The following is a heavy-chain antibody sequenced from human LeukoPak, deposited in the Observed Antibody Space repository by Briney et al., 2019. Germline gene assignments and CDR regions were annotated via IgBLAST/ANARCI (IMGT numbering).Heavy chain of an antibody. Sequence: GGSLRLSCGASSFTFSSYVMSWVRQAPGKGLEWVSYITSSGTTTYYANSVKGRFTISRDDAENSLYLQMNSLRAEDTAVYYCGSSGYYYPYYFDYWGQGTLVTVSS. CDR3: GSSGYYYPYYFDY. D-gene: IGHD3-22*01. CDR1: SFTFSSYV. J-gene: IGHJ4*02. CDR2: ITSSGTTT. V-gene: IGHV3-48*04.